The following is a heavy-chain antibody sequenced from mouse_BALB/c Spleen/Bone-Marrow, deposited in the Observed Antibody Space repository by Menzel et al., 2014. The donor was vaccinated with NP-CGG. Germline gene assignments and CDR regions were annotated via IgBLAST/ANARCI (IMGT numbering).Heavy chain of an antibody. CDR2: IDPANGNT. V-gene: IGHV14-3*02. Sequence: DVHLVESGAELVKPGASVKLSCTASGFNIKDTYMHWVKQRPEQGLEWIGRIDPANGNTKYDPKFQGKATITADTSSNTAYLQLSSLTSEDTAVYYCATYYRYDRRFAYWGQGTPVTVSA. D-gene: IGHD2-14*01. J-gene: IGHJ3*01. CDR1: GFNIKDTY. CDR3: ATYYRYDRRFAY.